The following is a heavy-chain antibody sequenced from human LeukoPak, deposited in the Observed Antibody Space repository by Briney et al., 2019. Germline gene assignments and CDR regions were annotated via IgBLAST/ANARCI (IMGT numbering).Heavy chain of an antibody. J-gene: IGHJ6*03. Sequence: PLETLSLTWTVSGGSISSDTYYWGWIRQSPERGLEWVGSVYYSGNMYHNPSLKSRLTVSVDTSKNQFSLRLSSVTAADTAVYYCVRLEGYYYYYMDVWGEGTTVTVSS. V-gene: IGHV4-39*01. CDR1: GGSISSDTYY. CDR3: VRLEGYYYYYMDV. CDR2: VYYSGNM.